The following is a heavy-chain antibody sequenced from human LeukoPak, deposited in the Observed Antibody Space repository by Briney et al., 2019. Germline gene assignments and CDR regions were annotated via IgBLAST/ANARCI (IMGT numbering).Heavy chain of an antibody. D-gene: IGHD6-13*01. Sequence: GGSLRLSCAASGFTVSSNYMSWVRQAPGKGLEWVSVIYSGGSTYYADSVKGRFTISRDNSKNTLYLQMNSLRAEDTAVNYCARGLSIAAADPYNWFDPWGQGTLVTVSS. V-gene: IGHV3-66*02. CDR1: GFTVSSNY. J-gene: IGHJ5*02. CDR3: ARGLSIAAADPYNWFDP. CDR2: IYSGGST.